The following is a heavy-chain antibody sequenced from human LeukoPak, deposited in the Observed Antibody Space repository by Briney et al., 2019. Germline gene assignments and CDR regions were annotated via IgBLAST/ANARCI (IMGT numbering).Heavy chain of an antibody. CDR3: AKDLSRGAITMVRGVNFDY. Sequence: GGSLRLSCAASGFTFSSYAMHWVRQAPGKGLEWVSAISGSGGSTYYADSVKGRFTISRDNSKNTLYLQMNSLRAEDTAVYYCAKDLSRGAITMVRGVNFDYWGQGTLVTVSS. J-gene: IGHJ4*02. V-gene: IGHV3-23*01. D-gene: IGHD3-10*01. CDR2: ISGSGGST. CDR1: GFTFSSYA.